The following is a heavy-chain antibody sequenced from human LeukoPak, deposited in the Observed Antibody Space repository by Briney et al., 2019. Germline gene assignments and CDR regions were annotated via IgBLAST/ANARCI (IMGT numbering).Heavy chain of an antibody. CDR3: ARVDCSSTSCYDMDY. CDR2: ISSSSSYI. V-gene: IGHV3-21*01. CDR1: GFTFSSYS. Sequence: PGGSLRLSCAASGFTFSSYSMNWVRQAPGKGLEWVSSISSSSSYIYYADSVKGRFTISRDNAKNSLYLQMNSLRAEDTAVYYCARVDCSSTSCYDMDYWGQGTLVTVSS. D-gene: IGHD2-2*01. J-gene: IGHJ4*02.